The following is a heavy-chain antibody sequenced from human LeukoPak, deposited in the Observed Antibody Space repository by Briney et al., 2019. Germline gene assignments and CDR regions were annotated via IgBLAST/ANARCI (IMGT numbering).Heavy chain of an antibody. D-gene: IGHD6-13*01. CDR2: IYYSGST. CDR3: ARVESSSWYARSGPFDY. J-gene: IGHJ4*02. CDR1: GGSVNSYY. V-gene: IGHV4-59*02. Sequence: SETLSLTCTVSGGSVNSYYWSWIRQPPGKGLEWIGYIYYSGSTNYNPSLKSRVTISVDTSKNQFSLKLSSVTAADTAVYYCARVESSSWYARSGPFDYWGQGTLVTVSS.